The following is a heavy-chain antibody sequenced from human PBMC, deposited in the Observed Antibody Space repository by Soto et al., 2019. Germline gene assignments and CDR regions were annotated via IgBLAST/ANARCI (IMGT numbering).Heavy chain of an antibody. J-gene: IGHJ4*02. CDR1: GFSLSTSGVG. Sequence: QITLKESGPTLVKPTQTLTLTCTFSGFSLSTSGVGVGWIRQPPGKVLEGLALIYWDDDKRYSPSLKSRLTITKDTSKNQVVLTMTNMDPVDTATYYCAHRRITGTTYLVDYWGQGTLVTVSS. V-gene: IGHV2-5*02. D-gene: IGHD1-7*01. CDR3: AHRRITGTTYLVDY. CDR2: IYWDDDK.